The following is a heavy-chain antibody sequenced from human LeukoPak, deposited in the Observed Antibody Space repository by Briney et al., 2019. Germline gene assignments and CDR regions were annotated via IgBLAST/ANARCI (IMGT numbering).Heavy chain of an antibody. CDR3: AKDEAQDAFDI. CDR2: ISWDGGST. V-gene: IGHV3-43*01. Sequence: GGSLRLSCAASGFSFDDYTMHWVRQAPGKGLEWVSLISWDGGSTYYADSVKGRFTISRDNSKNSPYLQMNSLRSEDTALYYCAKDEAQDAFDIWGQGTMVTVSS. J-gene: IGHJ3*02. CDR1: GFSFDDYT.